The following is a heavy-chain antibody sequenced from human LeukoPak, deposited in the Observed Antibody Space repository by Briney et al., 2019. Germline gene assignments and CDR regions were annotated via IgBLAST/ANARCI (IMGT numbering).Heavy chain of an antibody. J-gene: IGHJ4*02. V-gene: IGHV1-2*02. Sequence: ASVKVSCKAFGYSFTGDYMHWVRQAPGQGLGWMGWINPNSGGTNYAQKFQGRVTMTRDTSISTAYMELSRLRSDDTAVYYCARDGIQYSSGWFPFDYWGQGTLVTVSS. CDR3: ARDGIQYSSGWFPFDY. CDR2: INPNSGGT. CDR1: GYSFTGDY. D-gene: IGHD6-19*01.